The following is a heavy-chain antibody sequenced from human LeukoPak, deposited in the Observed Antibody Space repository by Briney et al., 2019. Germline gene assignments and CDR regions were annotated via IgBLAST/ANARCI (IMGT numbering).Heavy chain of an antibody. CDR2: ISAYNGNT. J-gene: IGHJ3*02. CDR1: GYTFTSYG. V-gene: IGHV1-18*01. Sequence: ASVKVSCKASGYTFTSYGISWVRQAPGQGLEWMGWISAYNGNTNYAQKLQGRVTMTTDTSTSTAYMELRSLRSDDTAVYYCARYCSSTSCYTRDAFDIWGQGTMVTVSS. CDR3: ARYCSSTSCYTRDAFDI. D-gene: IGHD2-2*02.